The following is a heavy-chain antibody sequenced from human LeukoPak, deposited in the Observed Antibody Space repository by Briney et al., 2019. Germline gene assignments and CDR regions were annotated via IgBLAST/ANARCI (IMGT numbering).Heavy chain of an antibody. J-gene: IGHJ4*02. CDR3: ARVAGHYFDY. V-gene: IGHV3-21*04. CDR1: GFTFRGYS. CDR2: ITSTSSDM. Sequence: GGSLRLSCAASGFTFRGYSLSWVRQAPGKGLEWVSFITSTSSDMLYADSVKGRFTVSRDNAKNTLYLQMDSLTAEDTAVYFCARVAGHYFDYWGQGSLVTVSS.